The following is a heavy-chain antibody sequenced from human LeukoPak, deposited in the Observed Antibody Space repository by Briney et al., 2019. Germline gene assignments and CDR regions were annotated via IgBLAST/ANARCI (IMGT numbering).Heavy chain of an antibody. Sequence: GGSLRLSCAASGVTFSSYAMSWVRKDPGQGLEFVSAINTSAGDTYYTDSVKGRFTISRDNSENTLFLQMNSLRAEDTAVYYCAKHIIVGTTKSMDSWGQGTLVTVSS. CDR2: INTSAGDT. J-gene: IGHJ4*02. CDR3: AKHIIVGTTKSMDS. CDR1: GVTFSSYA. V-gene: IGHV3-23*01. D-gene: IGHD1-26*01.